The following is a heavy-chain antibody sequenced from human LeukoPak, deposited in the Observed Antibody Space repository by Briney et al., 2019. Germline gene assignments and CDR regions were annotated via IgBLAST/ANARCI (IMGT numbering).Heavy chain of an antibody. CDR1: GGTFSSYA. CDR3: ARHYLDIVVVPAARGVDYYYMDV. CDR2: IFPIFGTA. V-gene: IGHV1-69*05. J-gene: IGHJ6*03. Sequence: GSSVKVSCKASGGTFSSYAISWVRQAPGQGLEWVGRIFPIFGTANYAQKFQGGVTITTDESTSTAYMELSSLRSEDTAVYYCARHYLDIVVVPAARGVDYYYMDVWGKGTTVTVSS. D-gene: IGHD2-2*03.